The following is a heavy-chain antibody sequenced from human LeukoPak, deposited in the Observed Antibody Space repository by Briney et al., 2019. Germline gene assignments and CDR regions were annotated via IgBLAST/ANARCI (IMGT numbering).Heavy chain of an antibody. CDR1: GFTFSSYQ. CDR3: ARGEGYYYDSSGYY. Sequence: GGSLRLSCAASGFTFSSYQMNWVRQAPGKGLEWVSYISSSGSTIYYADSVKGRFTISRDNAKNSLYLQMNSLRAEDTAVYYCARGEGYYYDSSGYYWGQGTLVTVSS. J-gene: IGHJ4*02. D-gene: IGHD3-22*01. CDR2: ISSSGSTI. V-gene: IGHV3-48*03.